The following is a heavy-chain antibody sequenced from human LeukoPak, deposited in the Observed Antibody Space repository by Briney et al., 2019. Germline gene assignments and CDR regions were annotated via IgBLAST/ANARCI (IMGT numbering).Heavy chain of an antibody. Sequence: PGGSLRLSCAASGFTVSSNYMSWVRQAPGKGLEWVSVIYSGGSTYYADSVKGRFTISRHNSKNTLYLQMNSLRAEDTAVYYCARGMRYYGSGSPGAFDIWGQGTMVTVSS. J-gene: IGHJ3*02. CDR1: GFTVSSNY. CDR2: IYSGGST. V-gene: IGHV3-53*04. CDR3: ARGMRYYGSGSPGAFDI. D-gene: IGHD3-10*01.